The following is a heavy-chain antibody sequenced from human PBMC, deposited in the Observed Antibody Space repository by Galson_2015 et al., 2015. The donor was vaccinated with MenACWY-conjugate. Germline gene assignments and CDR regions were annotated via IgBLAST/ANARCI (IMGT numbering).Heavy chain of an antibody. CDR2: ISPSGYDT. Sequence: SLRLSCAASGFTFTNYAMTWVRQAPGKGLEWVSVISPSGYDTFYADAVKGRFTMSRDNSNSTLYLQMDSLGADDTAVYYCAIDRPYSSASHIDYWGQGTPVTVSS. J-gene: IGHJ4*02. D-gene: IGHD3-10*01. V-gene: IGHV3-23*01. CDR3: AIDRPYSSASHIDY. CDR1: GFTFTNYA.